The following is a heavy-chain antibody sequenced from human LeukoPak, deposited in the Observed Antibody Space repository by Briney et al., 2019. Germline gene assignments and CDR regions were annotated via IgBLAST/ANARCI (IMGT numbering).Heavy chain of an antibody. CDR1: GFTFSSYS. Sequence: GGSLRLSCAASGFTFSSYSMNWVRQAPGKGLEWVAVISYDGSNKYYADSVKGRFTISRDNSKNTLYLQMNSLRAEDTAVYYCARDRQPIAAAGLDPWGQGTLVTVSS. CDR3: ARDRQPIAAAGLDP. D-gene: IGHD6-13*01. CDR2: ISYDGSNK. V-gene: IGHV3-30*03. J-gene: IGHJ5*02.